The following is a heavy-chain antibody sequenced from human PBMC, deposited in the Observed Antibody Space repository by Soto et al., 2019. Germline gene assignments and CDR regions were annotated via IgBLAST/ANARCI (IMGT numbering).Heavy chain of an antibody. CDR3: ATKKGIEGANDWFDP. D-gene: IGHD1-26*01. CDR1: GVSISGSTYY. J-gene: IGHJ5*02. CDR2: IYYSGST. Sequence: SETLSLTCTVSGVSISGSTYYWGWSRQPPGKGLEYIGIIYYSGSTYYNPSLKSRVTISLDTSKNQFSLKLSSVTAADTAVYYCATKKGIEGANDWFDPWGQGTLVTVSS. V-gene: IGHV4-39*01.